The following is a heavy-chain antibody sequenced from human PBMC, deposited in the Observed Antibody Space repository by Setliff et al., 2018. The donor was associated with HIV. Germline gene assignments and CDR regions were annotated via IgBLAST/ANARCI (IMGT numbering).Heavy chain of an antibody. J-gene: IGHJ6*03. D-gene: IGHD3-3*01. V-gene: IGHV3-30*04. CDR3: ARVVEGSHQVSLYYYYYYYMDV. CDR1: GFTFRNHA. Sequence: GGSLRLSCAASGFTFRNHAMHWVRQAPGKGLEWVAVISYDGSNKFYADSVKGRFTISRDNSKNTLYLQMNSLRAEDTAVYYCARVVEGSHQVSLYYYYYYYMDVWGKGTTVTVSS. CDR2: ISYDGSNK.